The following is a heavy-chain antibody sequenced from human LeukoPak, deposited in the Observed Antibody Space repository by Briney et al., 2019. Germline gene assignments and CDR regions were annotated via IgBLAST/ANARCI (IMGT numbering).Heavy chain of an antibody. CDR1: GFTFSSYA. D-gene: IGHD3-9*01. J-gene: IGHJ4*02. CDR3: AKPGGYQYYDSLTGSLTHDY. CDR2: ISYDGSNK. Sequence: PGGSLRLSCAASGFTFSSYAMHWVRQAPGKGLEWVAVISYDGSNKYYADSVKGRFTISRDNSKNTLYLQMNSLRAEDTAVYYCAKPGGYQYYDSLTGSLTHDYWGQGTLVTVSS. V-gene: IGHV3-30-3*02.